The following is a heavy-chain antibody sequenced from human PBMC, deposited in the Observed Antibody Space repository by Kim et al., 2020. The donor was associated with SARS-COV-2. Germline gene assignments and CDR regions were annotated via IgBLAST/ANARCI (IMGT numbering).Heavy chain of an antibody. CDR2: IYVDGDT. CDR1: GLTVSSNY. J-gene: IGHJ3*02. CDR3: ARGWDYGSGSYYDGRFVFNI. V-gene: IGHV3-53*04. D-gene: IGHD3-10*01. Sequence: GGSLRLSCAASGLTVSSNYMSWVRQAPGKGLEWVAGIYVDGDTYYADSVKGRFTISRHNSKNTLYLQMNSLRLEDTAVYYCARGWDYGSGSYYDGRFVFNIWGQGTKVTVSS.